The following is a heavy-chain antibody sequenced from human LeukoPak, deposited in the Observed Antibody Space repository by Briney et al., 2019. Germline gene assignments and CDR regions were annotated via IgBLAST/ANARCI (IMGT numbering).Heavy chain of an antibody. CDR3: ARELTATVINWFDP. CDR1: VYTFPNYD. CDR2: MNHNRGNA. V-gene: IGHV1-8*01. D-gene: IGHD4-11*01. Sequence: ASVPDSFKSSVYTFPNYDINWVRQATGQGREWMGWMNHNRGNAGYAQECQGRVTMTGNTSISTAYMELSSLRSEDTAVYYCARELTATVINWFDPWGQGTLVTVSS. J-gene: IGHJ5*02.